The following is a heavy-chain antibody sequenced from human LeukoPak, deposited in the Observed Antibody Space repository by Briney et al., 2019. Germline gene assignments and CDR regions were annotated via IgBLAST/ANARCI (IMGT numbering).Heavy chain of an antibody. CDR3: AKDEVPYCSSTSCHENWFDP. D-gene: IGHD2-2*01. Sequence: GGSLRLSCAASGFTVSSNYMTWVRQAPGKGLEWVSVIYSDGTTYYADSVKGRFTISRDNSKNTLYLQMNSLRAEDTAVYYCAKDEVPYCSSTSCHENWFDPWGQGTLVTVSS. J-gene: IGHJ5*02. CDR2: IYSDGTT. V-gene: IGHV3-66*02. CDR1: GFTVSSNY.